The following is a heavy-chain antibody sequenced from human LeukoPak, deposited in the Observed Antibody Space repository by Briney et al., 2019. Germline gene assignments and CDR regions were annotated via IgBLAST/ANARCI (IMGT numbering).Heavy chain of an antibody. V-gene: IGHV4-31*03. CDR3: ARDSVSTGVVRAFDY. CDR2: IYYSGST. CDR1: GGSISSGGHY. Sequence: SETLSLTRTVSGGSISSGGHYWSWIRQHPGQGLEWIGYIYYSGSTYYNPSLKSRVTISVDTSENQFSLNLSSVTAADTAVYYCARDSVSTGVVRAFDYWGQGTLVTVSS. J-gene: IGHJ4*02. D-gene: IGHD1-26*01.